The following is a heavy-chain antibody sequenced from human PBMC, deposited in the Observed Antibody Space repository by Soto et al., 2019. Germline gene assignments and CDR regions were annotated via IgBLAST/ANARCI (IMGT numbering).Heavy chain of an antibody. CDR2: IYYRGST. D-gene: IGHD2-2*01. CDR3: ARGADCSSTSCYPRYYYYYGMDV. V-gene: IGHV4-59*01. J-gene: IGHJ6*02. CDR1: GGSISSYY. Sequence: SETLSLTCTVSGGSISSYYWSWTRQPPGKGLEWIGYIYYRGSTNYNPSLKSRVTISVDTSKNQFSLKLSSVTAADTAVYYCARGADCSSTSCYPRYYYYYGMDVWGQGTTVTVSS.